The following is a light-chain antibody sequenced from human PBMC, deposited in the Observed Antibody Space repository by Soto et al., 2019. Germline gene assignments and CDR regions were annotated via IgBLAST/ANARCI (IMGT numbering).Light chain of an antibody. V-gene: IGLV2-14*03. J-gene: IGLJ1*01. CDR2: DVT. CDR1: SSDVGGYNF. CDR3: TSYTSSITYV. Sequence: QSVLTQPASVSGSPGQSIAISCTGTSSDVGGYNFVSWYQHHPGKAPKLIIYDVTNRPSGISNRFSGSKSGNTASLTISGLQAEDDADYYCTSYTSSITYVFGTGTKVTVL.